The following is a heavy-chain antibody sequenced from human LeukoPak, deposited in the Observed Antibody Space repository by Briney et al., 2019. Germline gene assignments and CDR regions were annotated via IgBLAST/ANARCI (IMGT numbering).Heavy chain of an antibody. Sequence: GASVKVSCKASGYAFPHYGVQWVRQAPGQTLEWMGWINAGNGDDTRYSQKFQARLTMTTDTSATTVYMELNSLRSEDTAVYYCARSGSNWSCDSWGQGTLVTVSS. CDR3: ARSGSNWSCDS. CDR2: INAGNGDDT. D-gene: IGHD6-13*01. J-gene: IGHJ4*02. V-gene: IGHV1-3*01. CDR1: GYAFPHYG.